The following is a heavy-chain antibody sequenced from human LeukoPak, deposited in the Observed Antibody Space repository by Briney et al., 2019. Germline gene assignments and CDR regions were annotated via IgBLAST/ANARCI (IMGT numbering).Heavy chain of an antibody. D-gene: IGHD6-13*01. V-gene: IGHV4-30-2*01. Sequence: SETLSLTCAVSGGSISSGGYSWSWIRQPPGKGLEWIGYIYHSGSTYYNPSLKSRVTISVDRSKNQFSLKLSSVTAADTAVYYCASYSSSRMYNWFDPWGQGTLVTVSS. CDR2: IYHSGST. CDR3: ASYSSSRMYNWFDP. J-gene: IGHJ5*02. CDR1: GGSISSGGYS.